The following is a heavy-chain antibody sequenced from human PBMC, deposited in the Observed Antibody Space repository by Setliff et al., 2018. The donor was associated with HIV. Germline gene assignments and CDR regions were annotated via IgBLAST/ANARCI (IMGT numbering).Heavy chain of an antibody. J-gene: IGHJ3*02. CDR3: ARSLVPSGYYYGRHAFDI. V-gene: IGHV4-59*08. D-gene: IGHD3-22*01. CDR1: GASIRGHY. Sequence: SETLSLTCSVSGASIRGHYWSWILQSPGKGLEWIGNIYYSGNTNYNPSFKSRVTISVDTSKNQFSLRVNSVTAADTAVYYCARSLVPSGYYYGRHAFDIWGQGTKVTVSS. CDR2: IYYSGNT.